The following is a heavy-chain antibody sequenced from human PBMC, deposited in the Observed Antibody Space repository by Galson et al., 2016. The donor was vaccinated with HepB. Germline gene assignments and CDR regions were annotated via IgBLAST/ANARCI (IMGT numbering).Heavy chain of an antibody. CDR3: AKGGTPDDQTVNYAMDV. J-gene: IGHJ6*02. D-gene: IGHD2-15*01. CDR1: GFTFKKYG. V-gene: IGHV3-33*06. CDR2: VWFDESNK. Sequence: SLRLSCAASGFTFKKYGMHWVRQAPGKGLEWVAVVWFDESNKYYADSVKGRFTVSRDNSKNTLYLQMNRLRAEDTAVYYCAKGGTPDDQTVNYAMDVWGQGTTVTVSS.